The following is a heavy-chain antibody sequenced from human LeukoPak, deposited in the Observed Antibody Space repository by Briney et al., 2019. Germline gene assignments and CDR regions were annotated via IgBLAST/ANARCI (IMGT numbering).Heavy chain of an antibody. CDR3: ARGGSYSGYYYYGMDV. J-gene: IGHJ6*02. CDR1: GFPFSNYW. Sequence: GGSLRLSCAASGFPFSNYWMHWVRQAPGKGLVWMSRINSDGSSTSYADSVKGRFTISRDNAKNTLYLQMNSLRAEDTAVYYCARGGSYSGYYYYGMDVWGQGTTVTVSS. D-gene: IGHD3-10*01. CDR2: INSDGSST. V-gene: IGHV3-74*01.